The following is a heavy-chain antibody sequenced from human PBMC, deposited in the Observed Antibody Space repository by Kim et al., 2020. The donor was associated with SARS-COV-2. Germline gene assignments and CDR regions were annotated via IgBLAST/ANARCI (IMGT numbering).Heavy chain of an antibody. V-gene: IGHV4-59*08. CDR1: GCSISSYY. J-gene: IGHJ5*02. CDR3: ARYSSTWNRFDP. CDR2: IYYSGST. D-gene: IGHD6-13*01. Sequence: SETLSLTCTVSGCSISSYYWSWIRQSPGKGLEWIGYIYYSGSTNYNPSLKSRVTISVDTSKNQFSLKLSSVTAADTAVYYCARYSSTWNRFDPWGQGTLVTVSS.